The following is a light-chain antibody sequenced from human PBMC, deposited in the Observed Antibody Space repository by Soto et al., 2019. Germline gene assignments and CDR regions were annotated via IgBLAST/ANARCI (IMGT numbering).Light chain of an antibody. Sequence: QSALTQPASVSGSPGQSITSSCTGTSSDVGGYNYVSWHQQHPGKAPKLMIFEVSYRPSGVSDRFSGSKSGNTASLTISGLQADDEADYYCSSNTRRSLYVFGTGTKLTVL. CDR3: SSNTRRSLYV. CDR1: SSDVGGYNY. J-gene: IGLJ1*01. V-gene: IGLV2-14*01. CDR2: EVS.